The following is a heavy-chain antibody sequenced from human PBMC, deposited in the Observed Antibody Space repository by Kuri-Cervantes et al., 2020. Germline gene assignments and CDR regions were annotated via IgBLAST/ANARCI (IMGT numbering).Heavy chain of an antibody. CDR3: ARGSRPRSGSYYYYGMDV. J-gene: IGHJ6*02. CDR1: GGSISSYY. D-gene: IGHD1-26*01. CDR2: IYYSGST. Sequence: GSLRLSCTVSGGSISSYYWSWIRQPPGKGLEWIGYIYYSGSTNYNPSLKSRVTISVDTSKSQFSLKPSSVTAADTAVYYCARGSRPRSGSYYYYGMDVWGQGTTVTVSS. V-gene: IGHV4-59*12.